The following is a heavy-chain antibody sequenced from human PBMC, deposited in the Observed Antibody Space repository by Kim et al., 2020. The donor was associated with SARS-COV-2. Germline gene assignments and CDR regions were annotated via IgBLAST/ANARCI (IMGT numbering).Heavy chain of an antibody. D-gene: IGHD1-26*01. Sequence: SHTLSLTCTVSGGSISSSSYYWGWIRQPPGKGLEWIGSIYYSGSTYYNPSLKSRVTISVDTSKNQFSLKLSSVTAADTAVYYCARPRGGASYYYGMDVWGQGTTVTVSS. CDR3: ARPRGGASYYYGMDV. V-gene: IGHV4-39*01. CDR2: IYYSGST. J-gene: IGHJ6*02. CDR1: GGSISSSSYY.